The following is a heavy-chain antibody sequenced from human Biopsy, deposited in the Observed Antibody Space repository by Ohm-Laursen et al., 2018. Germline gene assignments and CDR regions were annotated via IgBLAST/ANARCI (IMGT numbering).Heavy chain of an antibody. D-gene: IGHD1-26*01. J-gene: IGHJ4*02. V-gene: IGHV1-69*01. CDR3: ERGPHSGSHSCFDY. CDR1: GGTFINYA. Sequence: SSVKVSCKASGGTFINYAISWVRQAPGQGLEWMGGIIPMFGTANYAQMFQGRVTISADESTSTSYMELSSLTTEDTVIYYCERGPHSGSHSCFDYWGRGTLVTVSS. CDR2: IIPMFGTA.